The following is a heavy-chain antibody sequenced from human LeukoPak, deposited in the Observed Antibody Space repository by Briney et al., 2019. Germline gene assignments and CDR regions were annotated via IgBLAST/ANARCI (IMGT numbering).Heavy chain of an antibody. D-gene: IGHD3-10*01. CDR1: GFTFGSYW. Sequence: GGSLRLSCAASGFTFGSYWMSWVRQAPGKGLEWVANIKQDGSEKYYVDSVKGRFTISRDNAKNTLYLQMSSLRAEDTAVYYCARDRGPRTGFMVREAYDYWGQGTLVTVSS. CDR2: IKQDGSEK. CDR3: ARDRGPRTGFMVREAYDY. J-gene: IGHJ4*02. V-gene: IGHV3-7*01.